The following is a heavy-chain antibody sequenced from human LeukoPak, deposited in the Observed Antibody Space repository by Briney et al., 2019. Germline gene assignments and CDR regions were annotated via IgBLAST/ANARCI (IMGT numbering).Heavy chain of an antibody. J-gene: IGHJ6*03. Sequence: GGSLRLSCAASGFTFSSYSMNWVRQAPGKGVEWVSSISSSRSYIYYADSVKGRFTISRDNAKNSLYLQMNSLRAEGTAVYYCAREDVVVVAATRNYYYYYMDVWGKGTTVTVSS. CDR3: AREDVVVVAATRNYYYYYMDV. D-gene: IGHD2-15*01. CDR1: GFTFSSYS. V-gene: IGHV3-21*01. CDR2: ISSSRSYI.